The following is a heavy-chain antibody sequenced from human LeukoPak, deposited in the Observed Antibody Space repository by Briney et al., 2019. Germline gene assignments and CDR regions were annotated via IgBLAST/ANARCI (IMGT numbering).Heavy chain of an antibody. V-gene: IGHV3-7*03. D-gene: IGHD2-15*01. CDR1: GFTFSSYW. Sequence: GGSLRLSCAASGFTFSSYWMSWVRQAPGKGLEWVANIKQDGSEKYYVDSVKGRFTISRDNAKNSLYLQMNSLRAEDTAVYYCAKGWRGVAPYYFDYWGQGTLVTVSS. CDR2: IKQDGSEK. J-gene: IGHJ4*02. CDR3: AKGWRGVAPYYFDY.